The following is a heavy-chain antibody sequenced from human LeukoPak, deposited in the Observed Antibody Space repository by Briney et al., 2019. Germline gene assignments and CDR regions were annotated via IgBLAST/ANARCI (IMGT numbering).Heavy chain of an antibody. J-gene: IGHJ5*02. CDR3: ARLRRIAAAGTMDIWFDP. D-gene: IGHD6-13*01. V-gene: IGHV6-1*01. CDR1: GDSVSSNSAA. CDR2: TYYRSKWYN. Sequence: SQTLSLTCAISGDSVSSNSAAWNWIRQSPSRGLEWLGRTYYRSKWYNDYAVSVKSRITINPDTSKNQFSLKLSSVTAADTAVYYCARLRRIAAAGTMDIWFDPWGQGTLVTVSS.